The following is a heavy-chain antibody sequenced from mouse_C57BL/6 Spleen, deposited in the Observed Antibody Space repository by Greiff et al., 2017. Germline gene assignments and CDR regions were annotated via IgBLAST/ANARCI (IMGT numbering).Heavy chain of an antibody. D-gene: IGHD1-3*01. Sequence: EVQVVESGGGLVQPGGSLSISCAASGFTFTDYYMSWVRQPPGKALEWLGFIRNKANGYTTEYSASVKGRFTISRDNSQSILYLQMNALRAEDSATYYCASHLTSWFAYWGQGTLVTVSA. CDR1: GFTFTDYY. J-gene: IGHJ3*01. V-gene: IGHV7-3*01. CDR3: ASHLTSWFAY. CDR2: IRNKANGYTT.